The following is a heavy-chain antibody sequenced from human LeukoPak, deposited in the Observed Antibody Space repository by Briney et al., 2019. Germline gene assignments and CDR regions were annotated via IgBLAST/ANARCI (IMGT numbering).Heavy chain of an antibody. CDR3: ARHRGSSRWYRFGLELSWFDP. CDR2: VDPSDGYT. J-gene: IGHJ5*02. D-gene: IGHD6-13*01. V-gene: IGHV5-10-1*01. Sequence: TSFQAAGSFFISYLIRWGRRLAREGEAWRGRVDPSDGYTNYSPSFEGGIIISAAKSISTAYLQWSSLKASDTAMYYCARHRGSSRWYRFGLELSWFDPWGQGTLVTVSS. CDR1: GSFFISYL.